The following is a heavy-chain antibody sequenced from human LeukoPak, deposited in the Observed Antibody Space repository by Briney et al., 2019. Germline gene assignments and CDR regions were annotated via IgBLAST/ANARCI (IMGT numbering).Heavy chain of an antibody. V-gene: IGHV3-23*01. CDR3: AKDFTRTYCSGGTCYPDC. Sequence: GGSLRLSCAASGFTFSSYAMSWVRQAPGKGLEWVSAISATGGGAYYTDSVKGRVTISRDNSKNTLYLQMNSLRAEDTAVYYCAKDFTRTYCSGGTCYPDCWGQGTLVTVSS. CDR2: ISATGGGA. D-gene: IGHD2-15*01. CDR1: GFTFSSYA. J-gene: IGHJ4*02.